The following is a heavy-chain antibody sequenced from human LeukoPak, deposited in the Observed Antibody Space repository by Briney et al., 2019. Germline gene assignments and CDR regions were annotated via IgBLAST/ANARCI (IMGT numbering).Heavy chain of an antibody. CDR2: IYHSGST. CDR1: GGSISSGGYY. V-gene: IGHV4-30-2*01. Sequence: PSETLSFTCTVSGGSISSGGYYRSWIRQPPGKGLEWIGYIYHSGSTYYNPSLKSRVTISVDTSRNQFSLKLTSVTAADTAVYYCARGTWGVDYWGQGTLITVSS. D-gene: IGHD7-27*01. J-gene: IGHJ4*02. CDR3: ARGTWGVDY.